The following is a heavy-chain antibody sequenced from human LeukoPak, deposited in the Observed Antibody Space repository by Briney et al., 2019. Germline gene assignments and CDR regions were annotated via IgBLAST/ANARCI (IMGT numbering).Heavy chain of an antibody. CDR1: GFTFSSYS. Sequence: GGSLRLSCAASGFTFSSYSMNWVRQAPGKGLEWVSYISSSSSTIYYADSVKGRFTISRDNAKNSLYLQMNSLRAEDTPVYYCARTYSSGWYVSAYYWGQGTLVTVSS. CDR2: ISSSSSTI. CDR3: ARTYSSGWYVSAYY. J-gene: IGHJ4*02. D-gene: IGHD6-19*01. V-gene: IGHV3-48*04.